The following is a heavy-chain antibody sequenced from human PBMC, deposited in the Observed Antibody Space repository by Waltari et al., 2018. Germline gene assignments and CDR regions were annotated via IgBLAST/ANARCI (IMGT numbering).Heavy chain of an antibody. D-gene: IGHD3-9*01. J-gene: IGHJ6*02. Sequence: EVQLVESGGGLIQPGGSLRLSCAASGFTVSSNYMSWVRQAPGKGLEWVSVIYSGGSTYYADSVKGRFTISRDNSKNTLYLQMNSLRAEDTAVYYCASYYDILTGSYYYYGMDVWGQGTTVTVSS. CDR3: ASYYDILTGSYYYYGMDV. V-gene: IGHV3-53*01. CDR2: IYSGGST. CDR1: GFTVSSNY.